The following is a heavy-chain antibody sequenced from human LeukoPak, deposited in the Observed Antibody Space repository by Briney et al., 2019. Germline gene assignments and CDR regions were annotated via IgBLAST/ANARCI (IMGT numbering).Heavy chain of an antibody. J-gene: IGHJ6*03. D-gene: IGHD3-16*02. Sequence: SETLSLTCTVSGGSISSSSYYWGWTRQPPGKGLEWIGRIHDSGSTHYNPSLESRVTISVDTSKNQFSVKLHSVTAADTAVYYCARVDYRLYMDVWGKGTTVTVSS. CDR2: IHDSGST. CDR3: ARVDYRLYMDV. V-gene: IGHV4-39*07. CDR1: GGSISSSSYY.